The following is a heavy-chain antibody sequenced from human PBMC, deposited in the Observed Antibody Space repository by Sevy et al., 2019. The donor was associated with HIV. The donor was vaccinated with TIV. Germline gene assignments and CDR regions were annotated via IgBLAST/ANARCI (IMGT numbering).Heavy chain of an antibody. V-gene: IGHV3-53*01. CDR2: IWLTGTT. Sequence: GGSLRLSCAVSGFTVSSNFMSWVRQAPGKGLEWVSVIWLTGTTYYADSVKGRFTISRDNSKNTVYLDMSSLRAADTAVLFCARGKHVSDYYGSFDYWGQGTLVTVSS. J-gene: IGHJ4*02. D-gene: IGHD3-3*01. CDR3: ARGKHVSDYYGSFDY. CDR1: GFTVSSNF.